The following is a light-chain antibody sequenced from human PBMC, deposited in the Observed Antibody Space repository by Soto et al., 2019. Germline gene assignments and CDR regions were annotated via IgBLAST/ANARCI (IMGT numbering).Light chain of an antibody. J-gene: IGLJ1*01. Sequence: QSVLTQPSPVSGAPGQAITISCPGTKSAGGGSSSASWYQQLPGKAPKLMISEVSNRPSGVSNRFSGSKSGNTASLTISGLQAEDEADYYCSSYTAGGPIFGTGTKVTGL. CDR1: KSAGGGSSS. CDR3: SSYTAGGPI. V-gene: IGLV2-14*01. CDR2: EVS.